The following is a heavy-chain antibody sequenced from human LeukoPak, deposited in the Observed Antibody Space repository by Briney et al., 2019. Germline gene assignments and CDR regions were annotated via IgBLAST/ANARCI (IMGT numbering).Heavy chain of an antibody. CDR1: GGSISSGSYY. CDR3: ARDAGYCSSTGCYTEDAFDI. D-gene: IGHD2-2*02. CDR2: IYTSGST. J-gene: IGHJ3*02. Sequence: SETLSLTCTVSGGSISSGSYYWSWIRQPAGKGLEWIGRIYTSGSTNHNPSLKSRVTISVDTSKNQFSLKLSSVTAADTAVYYCARDAGYCSSTGCYTEDAFDIWGQGTMVTVSS. V-gene: IGHV4-61*02.